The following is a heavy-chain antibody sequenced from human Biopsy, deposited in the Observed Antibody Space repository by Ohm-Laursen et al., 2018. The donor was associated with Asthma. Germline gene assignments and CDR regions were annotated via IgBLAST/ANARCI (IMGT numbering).Heavy chain of an antibody. J-gene: IGHJ4*02. Sequence: GSLRLSCSASGFTFSSSAMSWVRQAPGKGLERVSAITGSGGTTYYADSVRGRFTISRDNSKSTLFLQMDSLSAEDTAVYYCAKDFRGIAVAGDRGFDSWGQGTLVIVSS. CDR3: AKDFRGIAVAGDRGFDS. D-gene: IGHD6-19*01. CDR2: ITGSGGTT. CDR1: GFTFSSSA. V-gene: IGHV3-23*01.